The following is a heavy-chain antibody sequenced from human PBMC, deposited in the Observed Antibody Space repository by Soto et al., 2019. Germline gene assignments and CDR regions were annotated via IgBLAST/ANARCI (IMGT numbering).Heavy chain of an antibody. V-gene: IGHV4-39*01. CDR1: GGSISSSSYY. CDR2: IYYSGST. J-gene: IGHJ4*02. Sequence: QLQLQESGPGLVKPSETLSLTCTVSGGSISSSSYYWGWIRQPPGKGLEWIGSIYYSGSTYYNPSLKSRVTISVDTSKNQFSLKLSSVTAADTAVYYCARLRDLLCSGGSCYSGYDYWGQGTLVTVSS. CDR3: ARLRDLLCSGGSCYSGYDY. D-gene: IGHD2-15*01.